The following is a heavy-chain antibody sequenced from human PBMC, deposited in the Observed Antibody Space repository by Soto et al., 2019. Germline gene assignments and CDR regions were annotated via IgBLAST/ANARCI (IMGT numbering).Heavy chain of an antibody. CDR1: GGTFSSYT. CDR3: AGDYYGSGKAETIDHY. D-gene: IGHD3-10*01. J-gene: IGHJ4*02. CDR2: IIPILGIA. V-gene: IGHV1-69*08. Sequence: QVQLVQSGAAVKKPGSSVKVSCKASGGTFSSYTISWVRQAPGQGLEWMGRIIPILGIANYAQKFQGRVTITADKSTSTAYMELSSLRSEDTAVYYCAGDYYGSGKAETIDHYWGQGTLVTVSS.